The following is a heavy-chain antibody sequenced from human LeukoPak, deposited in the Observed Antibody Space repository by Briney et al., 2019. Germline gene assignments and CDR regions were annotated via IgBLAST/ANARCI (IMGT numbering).Heavy chain of an antibody. D-gene: IGHD2-8*01. CDR1: GGSISSSSYY. Sequence: SETLSLTCTVSGGSISSSSYYWGWIRQPPGKGLEWIGSIYYSGSTNYNPSLKSRVTMSVDTSKNHFSLKLSSVTAADTAVYYCAGRYCTNGVCPYFDYWGQGTLVTVSS. CDR3: AGRYCTNGVCPYFDY. V-gene: IGHV4-39*07. CDR2: IYYSGST. J-gene: IGHJ4*02.